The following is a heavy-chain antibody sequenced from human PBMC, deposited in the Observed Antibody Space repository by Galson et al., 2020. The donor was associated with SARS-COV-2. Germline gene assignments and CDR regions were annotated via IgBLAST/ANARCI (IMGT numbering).Heavy chain of an antibody. V-gene: IGHV3-64*02. CDR2: ISGNGDST. CDR1: GFTFSRYA. Sequence: GESLKISCAASGFTFSRYAMHWVRQAPGKGLEYVSAISGNGDSTYYADSVKGRFTISRDNSKNTMYLQMGSLRDEDMAMYYCGRDQGSGWYSPDYWGQGTLVTVSS. CDR3: GRDQGSGWYSPDY. J-gene: IGHJ4*02. D-gene: IGHD6-19*01.